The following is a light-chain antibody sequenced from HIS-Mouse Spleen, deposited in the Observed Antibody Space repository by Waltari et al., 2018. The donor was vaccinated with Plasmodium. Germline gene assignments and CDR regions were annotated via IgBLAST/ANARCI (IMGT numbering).Light chain of an antibody. J-gene: IGKJ2*01. CDR1: QDISNY. V-gene: IGKV1-33*01. CDR2: DAS. Sequence: DIQMTQSPSPRSASVGDRVTIACQASQDISNYLNWYQQKPGKAPKLLIYDASNLETGVPSRFSGSGSGTDFTFTISSLQPEDIATYYCQQYDNLLYTFGQGTKLEIK. CDR3: QQYDNLLYT.